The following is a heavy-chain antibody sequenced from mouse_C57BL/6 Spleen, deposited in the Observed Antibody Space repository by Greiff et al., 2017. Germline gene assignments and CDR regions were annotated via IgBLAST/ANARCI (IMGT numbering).Heavy chain of an antibody. CDR3: ARPYGSGGYFDY. J-gene: IGHJ2*01. V-gene: IGHV1-69*01. Sequence: QVQLQQPGAELVMPGASVKLSCKASGYTFTSYWMHWVKQRPGQGLEWIGEIDPSDSYTNYNQKFKGKSTLTVDKSSSTAYMQLSSLTSEDSAVYYCARPYGSGGYFDYWGQGTTLTVSS. D-gene: IGHD1-1*01. CDR2: IDPSDSYT. CDR1: GYTFTSYW.